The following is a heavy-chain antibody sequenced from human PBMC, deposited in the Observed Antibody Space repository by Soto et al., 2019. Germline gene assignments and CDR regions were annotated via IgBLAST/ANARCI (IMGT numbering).Heavy chain of an antibody. V-gene: IGHV1-8*01. J-gene: IGHJ6*02. CDR3: AGAREYYYGMDV. Sequence: QVQLVQSGADVKKPGASVKVSCKTSGYTFTSYDINWVRQATVQGREWLGWMHPNSGNTGYAPKFQGRVTMTRNTSRSTAYRERSSLRSEDTAVYYCAGAREYYYGMDVWGQGTTVTVSS. CDR2: MHPNSGNT. CDR1: GYTFTSYD.